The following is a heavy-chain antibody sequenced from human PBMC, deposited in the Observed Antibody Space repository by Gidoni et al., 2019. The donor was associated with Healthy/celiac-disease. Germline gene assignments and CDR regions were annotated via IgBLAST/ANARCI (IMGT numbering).Heavy chain of an antibody. CDR3: AKGVGDFWSGYYPIDY. J-gene: IGHJ4*02. CDR1: GFPCSSYA. CDR2: ICGSGGST. D-gene: IGHD3-3*01. V-gene: IGHV3-23*01. Sequence: VQLLESGRGWVQHGGSLRLCCAAAGFPCSSYAMSWVRQAPGKGLEWVLAICGSGGSTYYADSVKGRFTISRDNSKNPLYLQMTSLRADDTAVYYCAKGVGDFWSGYYPIDYWGQGTLVTVSS.